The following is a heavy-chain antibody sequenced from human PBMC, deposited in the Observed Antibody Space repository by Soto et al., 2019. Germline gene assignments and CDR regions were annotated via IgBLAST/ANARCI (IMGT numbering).Heavy chain of an antibody. J-gene: IGHJ4*02. CDR3: ARGSLGSGFYD. Sequence: EVQLVESGGGLIQPGDSLRLSCAVSGFSVSRNYMAWVRQAPVKGLEWVSSIVTGGDTFYADSVKGRFTFSRDSSKNTLYLQMNSLTVDDTAIYFCARGSLGSGFYDRGQGTLVTVSP. D-gene: IGHD6-19*01. CDR2: IVTGGDT. V-gene: IGHV3-53*01. CDR1: GFSVSRNY.